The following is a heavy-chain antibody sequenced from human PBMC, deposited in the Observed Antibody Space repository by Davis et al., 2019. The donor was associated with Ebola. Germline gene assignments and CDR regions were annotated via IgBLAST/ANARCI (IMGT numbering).Heavy chain of an antibody. CDR2: ISDSGAFT. D-gene: IGHD1-26*01. Sequence: GESLKISCAASGFTFSTYAMTWVRQAQGKGLEWVSLISDSGAFTYYAESVQGRFTISRDNSKNTLYLQMNSLRAEDTAVYYCAKDRSRWDSRTDVFDMWGQGTMVTVSS. J-gene: IGHJ3*02. CDR1: GFTFSTYA. V-gene: IGHV3-23*01. CDR3: AKDRSRWDSRTDVFDM.